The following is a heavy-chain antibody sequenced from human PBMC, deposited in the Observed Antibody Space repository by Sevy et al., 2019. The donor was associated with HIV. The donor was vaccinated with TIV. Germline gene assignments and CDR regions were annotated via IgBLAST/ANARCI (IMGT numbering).Heavy chain of an antibody. CDR3: ASRGSDYIRDY. D-gene: IGHD4-17*01. V-gene: IGHV3-49*04. CDR2: IRTVTYGGAT. Sequence: GGSLRLSCSTSGFTFRDDAISWVRQAPGKGLEWVGLIRTVTYGGATEYGASVKSRFSLSRDDTKSIAYLQLNSLYTEDTAVYYCASRGSDYIRDYWGQGTLVTVSS. CDR1: GFTFRDDA. J-gene: IGHJ4*02.